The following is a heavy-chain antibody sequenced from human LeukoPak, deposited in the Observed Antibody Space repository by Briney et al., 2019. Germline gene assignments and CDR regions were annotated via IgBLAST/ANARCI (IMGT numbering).Heavy chain of an antibody. J-gene: IGHJ4*02. V-gene: IGHV3-74*03. CDR2: IKTDGSSI. CDR3: AKVTAVASTGALDY. D-gene: IGHD6-19*01. CDR1: GFTFSSYW. Sequence: PGGSLRLSCTASGFTFSSYWMHWVRQAPGKGLVWVSHIKTDGSSITYADSVKGRFTISRDNAKNTLYLQMNSLRADDTAVYYCAKVTAVASTGALDYWGQGTLVTVSS.